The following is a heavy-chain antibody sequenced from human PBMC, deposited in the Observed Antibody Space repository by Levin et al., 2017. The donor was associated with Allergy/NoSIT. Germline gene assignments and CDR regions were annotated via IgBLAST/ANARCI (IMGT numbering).Heavy chain of an antibody. Sequence: ASVKVSCKASGYTFTTYDINWVRQAPGQGLEWVGWLNPNSANTAFAQKFQGRVTMTRNTSISTAYMELSSLRSEDTALYYCARGRGSSNGWYYGGLDSWGQGTRVTVSS. CDR1: GYTFTTYD. CDR3: ARGRGSSNGWYYGGLDS. V-gene: IGHV1-8*01. D-gene: IGHD6-19*01. J-gene: IGHJ4*02. CDR2: LNPNSANT.